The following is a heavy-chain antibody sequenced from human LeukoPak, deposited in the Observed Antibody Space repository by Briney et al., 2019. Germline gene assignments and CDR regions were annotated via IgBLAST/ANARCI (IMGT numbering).Heavy chain of an antibody. J-gene: IGHJ6*03. Sequence: PGGSLRLSCAASGFTFSSYDIHWVRQAPGKGLDWVAFIRYDGSNKYYADSVRGRFTISRDNSKNTLYLQMNSLRAEDTAVYFCAKGSKAVLFTRDHYMDVWGKGTTVTISS. CDR1: GFTFSSYD. CDR2: IRYDGSNK. V-gene: IGHV3-30*02. CDR3: AKGSKAVLFTRDHYMDV. D-gene: IGHD6-19*01.